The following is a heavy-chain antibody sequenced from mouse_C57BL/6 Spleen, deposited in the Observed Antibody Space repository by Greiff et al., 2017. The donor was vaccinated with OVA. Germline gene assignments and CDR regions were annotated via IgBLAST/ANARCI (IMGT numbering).Heavy chain of an antibody. CDR1: GYTFTDYD. V-gene: IGHV1-15*01. CDR2: IDPETGGT. J-gene: IGHJ1*03. CDR3: TRDCVHWDFDV. Sequence: QVQLQQSGAELVRPGASVTLSCKASGYTFTDYDMHWVKQTPVHGLEWIGAIDPETGGTAYNQKFKGKAILTADKSSSTAYMELRSLTSEDSAVYYCTRDCVHWDFDVWGTGTTVTVSS.